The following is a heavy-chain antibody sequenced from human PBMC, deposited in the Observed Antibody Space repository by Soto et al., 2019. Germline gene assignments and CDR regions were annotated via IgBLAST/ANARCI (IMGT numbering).Heavy chain of an antibody. D-gene: IGHD3-10*01. V-gene: IGHV1-69*04. CDR1: GGTFSSYT. Sequence: SVKVSCKASGGTFSSYTISWVRQAPGQGLEWMGRIIPILGIANYAQKFQGRVTITADKSTSTAYMELSSLRSEDTAVYYCARDRPYGSGSSYYYYYYMDVWGKGTTVTVSS. J-gene: IGHJ6*03. CDR2: IIPILGIA. CDR3: ARDRPYGSGSSYYYYYYMDV.